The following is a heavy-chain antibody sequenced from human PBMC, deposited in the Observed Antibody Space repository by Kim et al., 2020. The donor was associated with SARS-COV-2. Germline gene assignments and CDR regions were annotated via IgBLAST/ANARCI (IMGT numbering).Heavy chain of an antibody. CDR3: TTGYCSSTSCERVDY. J-gene: IGHJ4*02. D-gene: IGHD2-2*01. V-gene: IGHV3-15*01. Sequence: PVKGSSTISRDDSKNTLYLQMNSLKTEDTAVYYCTTGYCSSTSCERVDYWGQGTLVTVSS.